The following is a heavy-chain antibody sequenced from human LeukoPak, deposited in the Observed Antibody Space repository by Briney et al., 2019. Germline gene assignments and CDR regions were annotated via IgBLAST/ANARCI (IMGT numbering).Heavy chain of an antibody. CDR1: GGSISSGASS. V-gene: IGHV4-30-2*01. Sequence: SQSLSLTCAASGGSISSGASSWGCIRPPPGKGLEWVGYIYHSGTTYYNPSLKSRVTISVDRSKNQFSLKLSSVTAADTAVYYCARVGIWPACWFDPWGQGTLVTVSS. D-gene: IGHD2-2*01. CDR3: ARVGIWPACWFDP. J-gene: IGHJ5*02. CDR2: IYHSGTT.